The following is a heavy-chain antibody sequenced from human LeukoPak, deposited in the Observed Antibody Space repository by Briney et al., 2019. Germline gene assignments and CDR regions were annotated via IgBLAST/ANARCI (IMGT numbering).Heavy chain of an antibody. Sequence: GSLVEVSCKASGGTFSSYAISWVRQAPGQGLEWMGGIIPIFGTANYAQKFQGRVTITADESTSTAYMELSSLRSEDTAVYYCARHGAVVVAAIENWFDPWGQGTLVTVSS. CDR3: ARHGAVVVAAIENWFDP. D-gene: IGHD2-15*01. V-gene: IGHV1-69*01. CDR2: IIPIFGTA. CDR1: GGTFSSYA. J-gene: IGHJ5*02.